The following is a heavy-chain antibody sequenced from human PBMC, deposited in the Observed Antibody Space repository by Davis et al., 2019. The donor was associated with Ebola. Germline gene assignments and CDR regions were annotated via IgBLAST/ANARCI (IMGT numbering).Heavy chain of an antibody. D-gene: IGHD3-22*01. CDR3: ASWEYCYDNSGSRSALY. V-gene: IGHV3-30*03. Sequence: SLITSCASSGSTVSSNFMSWVRQAPRKGPEWVTFISYDGSNKYYADSAKGRFTISRDNSKNTLYLQMNSLRAEDTAVYYCASWEYCYDNSGSRSALYWGQGTLVTVSS. CDR2: ISYDGSNK. CDR1: GSTVSSNF. J-gene: IGHJ4*02.